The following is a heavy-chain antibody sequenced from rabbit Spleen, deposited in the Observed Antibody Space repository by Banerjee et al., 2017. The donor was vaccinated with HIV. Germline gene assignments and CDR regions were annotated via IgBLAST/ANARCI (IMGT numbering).Heavy chain of an antibody. CDR2: ITTGSGDT. Sequence: QEQLEESGGGLVKPGASLTLTCKASGFDFSSYWMCWVRQAPGKGLEWIGCITTGSGDTYYATWAKGRVTISKPSSTTVTLQMTSLTAADTATYFCARDLAGAIGWNFNLWGPGTLVTVS. J-gene: IGHJ4*01. CDR1: GFDFSSYW. CDR3: ARDLAGAIGWNFNL. D-gene: IGHD4-1*01. V-gene: IGHV1S45*01.